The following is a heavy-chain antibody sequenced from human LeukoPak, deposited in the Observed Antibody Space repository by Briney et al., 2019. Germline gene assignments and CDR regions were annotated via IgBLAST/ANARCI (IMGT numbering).Heavy chain of an antibody. V-gene: IGHV3-49*04. Sequence: GGSLRLSCTGSGFSFEDYGLTWVRRAPGKGLEWVGFIKRKLYGDTTKYASSVKGRFSISRDDSKSVAYLHMDSLKPDDTAVYYCTREMATVVHWFDPWGRGTLVTLSS. D-gene: IGHD5-24*01. CDR2: IKRKLYGDTT. CDR3: TREMATVVHWFDP. J-gene: IGHJ5*02. CDR1: GFSFEDYG.